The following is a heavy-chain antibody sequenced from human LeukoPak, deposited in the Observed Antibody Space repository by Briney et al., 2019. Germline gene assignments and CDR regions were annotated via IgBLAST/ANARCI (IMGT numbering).Heavy chain of an antibody. Sequence: GGSLRLSCAASGFTFSSYGMHWVRQAPGKGLEWVAFIRYDGSNKYYADSVKGRFTISRDNSKNTLYLQMNSLRAEDTAVYYCARGTHFYYYDSSGYWDYWGQGTLVTVSS. D-gene: IGHD3-22*01. CDR1: GFTFSSYG. J-gene: IGHJ4*02. CDR2: IRYDGSNK. CDR3: ARGTHFYYYDSSGYWDY. V-gene: IGHV3-30*02.